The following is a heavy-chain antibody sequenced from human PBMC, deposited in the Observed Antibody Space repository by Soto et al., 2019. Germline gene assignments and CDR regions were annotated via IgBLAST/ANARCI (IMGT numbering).Heavy chain of an antibody. CDR3: ALKSYDSSGYYFDPNFDY. CDR2: ISAYNGNT. CDR1: GYTFTSYG. J-gene: IGHJ4*02. Sequence: QVQLVQSGAEVKKPGASVKVSCKASGYTFTSYGISWVRQAPGQGLEWMGWISAYNGNTNYAQKLQGRVTMTTDTSTSTAYMELRSLRSDDTGVYYRALKSYDSSGYYFDPNFDYWGQGTLVTVFS. D-gene: IGHD3-22*01. V-gene: IGHV1-18*01.